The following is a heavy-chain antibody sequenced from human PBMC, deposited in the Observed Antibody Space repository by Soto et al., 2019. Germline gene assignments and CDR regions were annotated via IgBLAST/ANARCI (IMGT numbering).Heavy chain of an antibody. CDR2: IYHSGST. CDR3: ARAIGYNWNDALDP. V-gene: IGHV4-4*02. J-gene: IGHJ5*02. CDR1: GGSISSSNW. Sequence: QVQLQESGPGLVKPSGTLSLTCAVSGGSISSSNWWSWVRQPPGKGLEWIGEIYHSGSTNYNPSLTSRVPMSVDKSKNQFSLTLSSVTAADTAVYYCARAIGYNWNDALDPWGQGTLVTVSS. D-gene: IGHD1-20*01.